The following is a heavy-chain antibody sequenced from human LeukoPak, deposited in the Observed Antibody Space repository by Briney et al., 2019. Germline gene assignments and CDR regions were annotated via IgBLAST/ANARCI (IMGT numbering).Heavy chain of an antibody. Sequence: SETLSLTCAVYGGSFSGYYWSWIRQPPGKGLERIGEINHSGSTNYNPSLKSRVTISVDTSKNQFSLKLSSVTAADTAVYYCASSRYYYDSSGLDYWGQGTLVTVSS. V-gene: IGHV4-34*01. J-gene: IGHJ4*02. D-gene: IGHD3-22*01. CDR2: INHSGST. CDR3: ASSRYYYDSSGLDY. CDR1: GGSFSGYY.